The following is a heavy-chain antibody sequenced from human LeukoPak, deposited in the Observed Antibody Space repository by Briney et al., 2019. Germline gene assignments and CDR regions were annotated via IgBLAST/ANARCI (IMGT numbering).Heavy chain of an antibody. CDR1: GFTFSSNA. Sequence: GGSLRLSCAASGFTFSSNAMSWVRQAPGKGLEWVAQIYSQSEGGTTGYAAPVKGRFTISRDDAENTLFLQMNSLKSEDTALYYCCTDYYDFWSGPHWGQGSLVTVSS. V-gene: IGHV3-15*01. CDR3: CTDYYDFWSGPH. D-gene: IGHD3-3*01. J-gene: IGHJ4*02. CDR2: IYSQSEGGTT.